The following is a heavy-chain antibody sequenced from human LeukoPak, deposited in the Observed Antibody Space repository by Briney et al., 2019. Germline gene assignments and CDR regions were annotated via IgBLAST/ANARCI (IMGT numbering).Heavy chain of an antibody. Sequence: AGSLRLSCAVSGFTFSSYALSWVRQAPGKGLEWVSYLGDNSGSTYYADSVKGGFTLFRDNSNNTLSWQMTILSADDTAVYYFARRSSHFDSSGYFDYWGQGTLLTVSS. V-gene: IGHV3-23*01. CDR1: GFTFSSYA. CDR2: LGDNSGST. J-gene: IGHJ4*02. D-gene: IGHD3-22*01. CDR3: ARRSSHFDSSGYFDY.